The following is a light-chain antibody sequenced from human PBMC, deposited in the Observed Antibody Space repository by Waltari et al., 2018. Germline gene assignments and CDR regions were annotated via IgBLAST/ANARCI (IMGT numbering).Light chain of an antibody. V-gene: IGLV2-23*02. CDR3: CSYAGRGTYV. J-gene: IGLJ1*01. CDR2: EVI. CDR1: TSVFGNYHL. Sequence: QSALTQPASVSGTPGQSITISCTGTTSVFGNYHLLSWYQHHPGKAPKLLICEVIKRPSGVSSRFSGSKSGSTASLIISGLQPDDEADYYCCSYAGRGTYVFGSGTKVTVL.